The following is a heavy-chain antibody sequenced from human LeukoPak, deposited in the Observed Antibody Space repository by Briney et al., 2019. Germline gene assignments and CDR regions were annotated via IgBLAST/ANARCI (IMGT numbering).Heavy chain of an antibody. J-gene: IGHJ4*02. Sequence: SETLSLTCTVSGGSISSYSWSWIRQPPGKGLEWIGYILYSGSTNYNPSLKSRVTISVDRSKNQFSLNLSSVTAADTAVYYCGRRPEALDYWGQGTLVTVSS. V-gene: IGHV4-59*12. CDR2: ILYSGST. CDR1: GGSISSYS. CDR3: GRRPEALDY.